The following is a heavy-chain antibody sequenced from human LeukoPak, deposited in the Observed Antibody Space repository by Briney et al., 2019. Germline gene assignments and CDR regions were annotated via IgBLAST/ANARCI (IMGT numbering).Heavy chain of an antibody. V-gene: IGHV1-46*01. CDR1: GYTFTSYY. D-gene: IGHD5-12*01. Sequence: ASVKVSCKASGYTFTSYYMHWVRQAPGQGLEWMGIINPSGGSTSYAQKFQGRVTMTRDTSTSTVYMELSSLRSEDTAVYYCARDRPYIAAPSRSVADGYMDVWGKGTTVTISS. CDR3: ARDRPYIAAPSRSVADGYMDV. J-gene: IGHJ6*03. CDR2: INPSGGST.